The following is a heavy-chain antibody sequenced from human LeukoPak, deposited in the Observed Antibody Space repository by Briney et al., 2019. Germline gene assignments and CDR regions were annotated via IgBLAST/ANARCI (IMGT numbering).Heavy chain of an antibody. J-gene: IGHJ4*02. D-gene: IGHD2-2*01. CDR3: AKVDCSSTSCHAPFDY. V-gene: IGHV3-23*01. CDR2: ISGSGGST. CDR1: GFTFSSYA. Sequence: GGSLRLSCAASGFTFSSYAMSWVRQAPGKGLEWVSAISGSGGSTYYADSVKGRFTISRDNSKNTLYLQMNSLRAEDTAVYYCAKVDCSSTSCHAPFDYWGQGTQVTVSS.